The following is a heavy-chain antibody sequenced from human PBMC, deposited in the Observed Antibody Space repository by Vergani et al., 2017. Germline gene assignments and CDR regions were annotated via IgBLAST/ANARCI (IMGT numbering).Heavy chain of an antibody. D-gene: IGHD4-17*01. Sequence: EVQLVESGGSPVKPGGSLRLSCAASGFSFTTYSMNWVRQAPGKGLEWVSSLSSSSRYIYYADSVKGRFTVSRDNAKNSLYLQMNSLRAEDTAVYYCARVQGDYEYYYYYYMDVWGTGTTVTVSS. CDR3: ARVQGDYEYYYYYYMDV. CDR1: GFSFTTYS. J-gene: IGHJ6*03. V-gene: IGHV3-21*01. CDR2: LSSSSRYI.